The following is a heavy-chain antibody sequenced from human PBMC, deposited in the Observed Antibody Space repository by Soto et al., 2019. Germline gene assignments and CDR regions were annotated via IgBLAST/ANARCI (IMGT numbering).Heavy chain of an antibody. D-gene: IGHD6-13*01. Sequence: QVHLVQSGAEVKKPGASVKVSCKASGYIFINYYIHCVRQAPGQGLEWIGIINPNGGSRNCAQKFGGRVTMARDTSTSTVDMDLSSLRSDDTAVYYCARDLAAGDYWGQGTLVTVSS. CDR1: GYIFINYY. CDR2: INPNGGSR. V-gene: IGHV1-46*01. J-gene: IGHJ4*02. CDR3: ARDLAAGDY.